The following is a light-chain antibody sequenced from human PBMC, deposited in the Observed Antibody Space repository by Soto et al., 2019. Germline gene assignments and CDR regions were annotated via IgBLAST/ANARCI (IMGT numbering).Light chain of an antibody. V-gene: IGKV3-20*01. CDR1: QSVSRDY. CDR3: QQYGRSPYT. Sequence: EIVLTQSPGTLSLSPGERATLSCRASQSVSRDYLAWYQQKPGQAPRLLIYVTSNRATGIPDRFSGSGSGTDFTLTISRLEPEDFAVYCCQQYGRSPYTFGQGTKLEIK. CDR2: VTS. J-gene: IGKJ2*01.